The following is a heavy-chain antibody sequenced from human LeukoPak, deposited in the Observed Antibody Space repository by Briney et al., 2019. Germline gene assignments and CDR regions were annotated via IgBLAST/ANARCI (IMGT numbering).Heavy chain of an antibody. J-gene: IGHJ4*02. CDR2: FFHSGST. Sequence: SAPLSFPCTASVSSTTSGYSWGWVRQRPGKGLEWVGSFFHSGSTSYNPSLRSRVTISVDTSKNKFSLNLGSVTAAHTPPYYCARAAVGQPVRYFDYWGEGTLVTVSS. D-gene: IGHD6-6*01. CDR1: VSSTTSGYS. V-gene: IGHV4-38-2*02. CDR3: ARAAVGQPVRYFDY.